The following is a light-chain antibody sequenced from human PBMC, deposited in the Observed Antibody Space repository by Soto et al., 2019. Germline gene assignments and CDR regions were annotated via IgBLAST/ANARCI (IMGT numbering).Light chain of an antibody. Sequence: EIVITQSPATLSVSPGERATLSCRASQSVSSNLAWYQQKPGQAPRLLLYGASTRASGIPDRFSGSGSGTEFPLTISSLQSEDVAVYYCQQYPNWPLTFGGGPNVEIK. J-gene: IGKJ4*01. CDR1: QSVSSN. V-gene: IGKV3-15*01. CDR2: GAS. CDR3: QQYPNWPLT.